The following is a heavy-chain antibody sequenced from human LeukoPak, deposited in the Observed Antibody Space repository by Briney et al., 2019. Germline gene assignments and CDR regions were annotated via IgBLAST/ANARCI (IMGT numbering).Heavy chain of an antibody. CDR2: ISGSGGST. D-gene: IGHD2-15*01. CDR1: GFTFSSYA. V-gene: IGHV3-23*01. CDR3: AKFPRVAATPNYYFDY. Sequence: GGSLRLSCAASGFTFSSYAMSWVRQAPGKGLEWASAISGSGGSTYYADSVKGRFTISRDNSKNTLYLQMNSLRAEDTAVYYCAKFPRVAATPNYYFDYWGQGTLVTVSS. J-gene: IGHJ4*02.